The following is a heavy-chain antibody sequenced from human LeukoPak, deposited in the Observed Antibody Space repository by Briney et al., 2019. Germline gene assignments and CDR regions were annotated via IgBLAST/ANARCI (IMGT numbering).Heavy chain of an antibody. J-gene: IGHJ4*02. Sequence: PGGSLRLSCAASGFTFSDYYMNWIRQAPGKGLEWVSQISSSGSTIYYTDSVKGRFTISRDNAKNSLYLQMNSLRAEDAAVYYCASGETRFDYWGQGTLVTVSS. CDR1: GFTFSDYY. CDR2: ISSSGSTI. V-gene: IGHV3-11*01. D-gene: IGHD4-17*01. CDR3: ASGETRFDY.